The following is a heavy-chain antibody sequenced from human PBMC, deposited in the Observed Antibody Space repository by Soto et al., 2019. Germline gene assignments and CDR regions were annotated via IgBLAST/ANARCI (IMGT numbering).Heavy chain of an antibody. CDR3: AKDHLQGSYYEGGFDY. CDR2: ISGSGGST. J-gene: IGHJ4*02. Sequence: EVQLLESGGGLVQPGGSLRLSCAASGFTFSSYAMSWARQAPGKGLEWVSAISGSGGSTYYADSVKGRFTISRDNSKNTLYLQMNSLRAEDTAVYYCAKDHLQGSYYEGGFDYWGQGTLVTVSS. V-gene: IGHV3-23*01. CDR1: GFTFSSYA. D-gene: IGHD1-26*01.